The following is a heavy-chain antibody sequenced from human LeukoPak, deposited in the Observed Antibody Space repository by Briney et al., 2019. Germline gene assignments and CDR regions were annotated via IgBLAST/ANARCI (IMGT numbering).Heavy chain of an antibody. V-gene: IGHV3-48*04. CDR3: ARDQRAYYYGSGKDY. CDR2: ISSSSSTI. D-gene: IGHD3-10*01. Sequence: GGSLRLSCAASGFTFSSYSMNWVRQAPGKGLEWVSYISSSSSTIYYADSVKGRFTISRDNAKNSLYLQMNSLRAEDTAVYYCARDQRAYYYGSGKDYWGQGTLVTVSS. J-gene: IGHJ4*02. CDR1: GFTFSSYS.